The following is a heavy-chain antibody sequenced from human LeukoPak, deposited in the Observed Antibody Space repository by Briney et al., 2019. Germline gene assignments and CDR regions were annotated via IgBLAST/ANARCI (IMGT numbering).Heavy chain of an antibody. D-gene: IGHD6-13*01. CDR2: MNPNSGNT. J-gene: IGHJ4*02. Sequence: ASVKVSCKASGYTFTSYDINWVRQATGQGLKWMGWMNPNSGNTGYAQKFQGRVTITRNTSISTAYMELSSLRSEDTAVYYCARGRRAEAGTDYWGQGTLVTVSS. CDR1: GYTFTSYD. V-gene: IGHV1-8*03. CDR3: ARGRRAEAGTDY.